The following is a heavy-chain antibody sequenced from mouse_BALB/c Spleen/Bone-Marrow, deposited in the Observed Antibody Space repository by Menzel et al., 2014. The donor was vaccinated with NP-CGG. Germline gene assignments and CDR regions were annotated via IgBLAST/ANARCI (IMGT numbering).Heavy chain of an antibody. J-gene: IGHJ4*01. Sequence: QVQLQQSGPGLVAPSQSLSITCTVSGFSLTGYGVNWVRQPPGKGLEWLGMIWGDGSTDYNSALKSRLSISKDNSKSQVFLKMNSLQTGDTARYYCAREPHYYAMDYWGQGTSVTVSS. V-gene: IGHV2-6-7*01. CDR3: AREPHYYAMDY. CDR1: GFSLTGYG. CDR2: IWGDGST.